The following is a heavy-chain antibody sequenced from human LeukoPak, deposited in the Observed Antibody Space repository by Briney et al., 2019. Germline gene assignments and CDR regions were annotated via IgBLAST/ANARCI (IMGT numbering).Heavy chain of an antibody. Sequence: GGSLRLSCAASGFTFSSYWILWVRQAQGKGLVWVSRINSDGSSTTYADSVKGRFTISRDNAKNTVYLQMNTLRAEDTAVYYCASSYNYGFPYWGQGTLVTVSS. J-gene: IGHJ4*02. D-gene: IGHD1-20*01. CDR1: GFTFSSYW. CDR2: INSDGSST. CDR3: ASSYNYGFPY. V-gene: IGHV3-74*01.